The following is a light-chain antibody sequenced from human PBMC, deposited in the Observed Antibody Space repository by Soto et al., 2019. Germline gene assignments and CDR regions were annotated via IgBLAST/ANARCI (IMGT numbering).Light chain of an antibody. CDR1: ASDVGSYKF. V-gene: IGLV2-23*01. J-gene: IGLJ7*01. Sequence: QSALTQPASVSGSPGQSITISCTGTASDVGSYKFVSWYQQHPGKAPTLMIHEGSERPSGVSDRFSGSKSGNTASLTISGLQAEDEADYYCATWDDSLNAAVFGGGTQLTVL. CDR3: ATWDDSLNAAV. CDR2: EGS.